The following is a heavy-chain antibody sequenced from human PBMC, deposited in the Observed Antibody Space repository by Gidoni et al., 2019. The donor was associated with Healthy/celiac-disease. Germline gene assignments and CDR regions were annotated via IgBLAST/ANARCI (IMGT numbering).Heavy chain of an antibody. Sequence: QLQLQESGPGLVKPSETLSLPCTVSGGSISSSSYYWGWIRQPPGKGLEWIGSMNYSGSTYYNPSLKSRVTISIDTSKNQISLRLSSVTAADTSVYFCARPRYSGSYGGVGCFDYWGQGTLVTVSS. CDR2: MNYSGST. J-gene: IGHJ4*02. CDR3: ARPRYSGSYGGVGCFDY. D-gene: IGHD1-26*01. V-gene: IGHV4-39*01. CDR1: GGSISSSSYY.